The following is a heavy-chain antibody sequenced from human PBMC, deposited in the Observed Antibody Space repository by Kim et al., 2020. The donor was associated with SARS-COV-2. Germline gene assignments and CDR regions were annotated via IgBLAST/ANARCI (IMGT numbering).Heavy chain of an antibody. D-gene: IGHD6-19*01. CDR1: GFTFDDYA. CDR2: ISWNSGSI. Sequence: GGSLRLSCAASGFTFDDYAMHWVRQAPGKGLEWVSGISWNSGSIGYADSVKGRFTISRDNAKNSLYLQMNSLRAEDTALYYCAKGKGSSGWWDYYYYGMDVWGQGTTVTVSS. V-gene: IGHV3-9*01. J-gene: IGHJ6*02. CDR3: AKGKGSSGWWDYYYYGMDV.